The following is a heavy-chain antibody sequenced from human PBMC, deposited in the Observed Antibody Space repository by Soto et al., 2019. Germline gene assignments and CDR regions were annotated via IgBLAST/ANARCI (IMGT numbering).Heavy chain of an antibody. CDR1: GGSISSSSYY. Sequence: SETLSLTCTVSGGSISSSSYYWGWIRQPPGKGLEWIGSIYYSGSTYYNPSLKSRVTISVDTSKNQFSLKLSSVTAEDTAVYYCAKGRYCSSTSCLLGWFDPWGQGTLVTVSS. J-gene: IGHJ5*02. CDR2: IYYSGST. CDR3: AKGRYCSSTSCLLGWFDP. D-gene: IGHD2-2*01. V-gene: IGHV4-39*07.